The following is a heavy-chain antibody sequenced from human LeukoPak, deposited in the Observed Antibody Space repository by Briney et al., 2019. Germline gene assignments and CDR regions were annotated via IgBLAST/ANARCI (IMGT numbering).Heavy chain of an antibody. V-gene: IGHV3-23*01. Sequence: GGSLRLSCAASGFTFSSYAMSWVRQAPGKGLEWVSATSGSGGSTYYADSVKGRFTISRDNSKNTLYLQMNSLRAEDTAVYYCAKTRPDYDFWSGYYAGPFDYWGQGTLVTVSS. D-gene: IGHD3-3*01. CDR3: AKTRPDYDFWSGYYAGPFDY. CDR2: TSGSGGST. CDR1: GFTFSSYA. J-gene: IGHJ4*02.